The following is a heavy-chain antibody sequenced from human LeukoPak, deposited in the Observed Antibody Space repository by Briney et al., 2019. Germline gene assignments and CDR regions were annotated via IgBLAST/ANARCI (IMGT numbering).Heavy chain of an antibody. Sequence: SETLSLTCAVYGGSFSGYYWSWIRQPPGKGLEWIGEINHSGSTNYNPSLKSRVTISVDTSKNQFSLKLSSVTAADTAVYYCARAGYSSGWFDYWGQGTLVTVSS. D-gene: IGHD6-19*01. CDR2: INHSGST. J-gene: IGHJ4*02. V-gene: IGHV4-34*01. CDR3: ARAGYSSGWFDY. CDR1: GGSFSGYY.